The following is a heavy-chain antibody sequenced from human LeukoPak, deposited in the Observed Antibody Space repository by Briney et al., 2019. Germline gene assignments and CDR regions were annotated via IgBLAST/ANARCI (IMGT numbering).Heavy chain of an antibody. CDR3: ASRYGGYGHLDY. V-gene: IGHV3-21*01. Sequence: GSLRLSCAASGFTFSSYGMNWVRQAPGKGLEWVSSISSSSSYIYYADSVKGRFTISRDNAKNSLYLQMNSLRAEDTAVYYCASRYGGYGHLDYWGQGTLVTVSS. J-gene: IGHJ4*02. CDR2: ISSSSSYI. D-gene: IGHD5-12*01. CDR1: GFTFSSYG.